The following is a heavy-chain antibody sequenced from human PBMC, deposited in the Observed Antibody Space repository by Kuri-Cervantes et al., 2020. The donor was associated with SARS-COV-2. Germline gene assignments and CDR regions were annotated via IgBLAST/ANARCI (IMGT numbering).Heavy chain of an antibody. CDR3: ASFTNYYYYGLDV. J-gene: IGHJ6*02. CDR1: GGTFDSYP. D-gene: IGHD2-2*01. Sequence: ASVKVSCKASGGTFDSYPISWVRQAPGQGLEWMGRIIPFLGISNSAQKFQGRVTITADKSTSTVYMELSSLRSEDTAVYYCASFTNYYYYGLDVWGQGTTVTVSS. CDR2: IIPFLGIS. V-gene: IGHV1-69*02.